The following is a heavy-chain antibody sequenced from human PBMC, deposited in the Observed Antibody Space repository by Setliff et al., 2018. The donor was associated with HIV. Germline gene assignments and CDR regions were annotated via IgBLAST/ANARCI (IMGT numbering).Heavy chain of an antibody. D-gene: IGHD5-12*01. CDR3: ARTKGWLQFFDH. CDR1: GGSISSGSYY. CDR2: IYYTGRS. Sequence: LSLTCTVSGGSISSGSYYWSWIRQPAGKGPEWIGSIYYTGRSFHNPSLKSRVTMSVDTSKNHFSLKLTSLTAADTAVYYCARTKGWLQFFDHWGQGTLVTVSS. V-gene: IGHV4-61*02. J-gene: IGHJ5*02.